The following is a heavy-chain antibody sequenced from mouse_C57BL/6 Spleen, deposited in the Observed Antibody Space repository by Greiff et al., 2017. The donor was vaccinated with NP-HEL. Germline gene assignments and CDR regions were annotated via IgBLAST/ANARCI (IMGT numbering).Heavy chain of an antibody. CDR2: ISSGSSSF. D-gene: IGHD1-1*01. CDR3: EIYGSSPFAD. Sequence: EVKVVESGGGLVKPGGSLKLSCAASGFTFTDYGMHWVRQAPGKGLEWVAYISSGSSSFYYADTVKGRFTISRDNAKNNLFMKMTSVRSEDTGMYYCEIYGSSPFADWGKGTLVTVSA. CDR1: GFTFTDYG. V-gene: IGHV5-17*01. J-gene: IGHJ3*01.